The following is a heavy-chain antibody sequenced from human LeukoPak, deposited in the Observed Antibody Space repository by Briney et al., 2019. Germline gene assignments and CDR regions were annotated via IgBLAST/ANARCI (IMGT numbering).Heavy chain of an antibody. Sequence: SETLSLTCAVYGGSFSGYYWSWIRQPPGKGLEWIGEINHSGSTNYNPSLKSRVTISVDTSKNQFSLKLSSVTAADTAVYYCARGFTPATYSSSWYPGYFDYWGQGTLVTVSS. CDR1: GGSFSGYY. CDR3: ARGFTPATYSSSWYPGYFDY. CDR2: INHSGST. D-gene: IGHD6-13*01. J-gene: IGHJ4*02. V-gene: IGHV4-34*01.